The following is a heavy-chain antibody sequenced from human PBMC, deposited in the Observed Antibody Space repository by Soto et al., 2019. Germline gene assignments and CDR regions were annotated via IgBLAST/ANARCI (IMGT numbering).Heavy chain of an antibody. CDR3: ARDLGYYDSSGYSSDY. D-gene: IGHD3-22*01. CDR1: GYTFTSYG. Sequence: GASVKVSCKASGYTFTSYGISWVRQAPGQGLEWMGWISAYNGNTNYAQKLQGRVTMTTDTSTSTAHMGLRSLRSDDTAVYYCARDLGYYDSSGYSSDYWGQGTLVTVSS. V-gene: IGHV1-18*01. CDR2: ISAYNGNT. J-gene: IGHJ4*02.